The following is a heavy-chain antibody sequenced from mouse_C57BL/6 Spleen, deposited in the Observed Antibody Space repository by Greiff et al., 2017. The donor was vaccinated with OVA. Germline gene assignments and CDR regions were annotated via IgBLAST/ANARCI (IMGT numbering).Heavy chain of an antibody. CDR3: ARTGTGYFDY. J-gene: IGHJ2*01. D-gene: IGHD4-1*01. CDR2: IYPGGGYT. Sequence: QVQLQQSGAELVRPGTSVKMSCKASGYTFTNYWIGWAKQRPGHGLEWIGDIYPGGGYTNYNEKFKGKATLTAEKSSSTAYMQFSSLTSEDSAIYYCARTGTGYFDYWGQGTTLTVSS. V-gene: IGHV1-63*01. CDR1: GYTFTNYW.